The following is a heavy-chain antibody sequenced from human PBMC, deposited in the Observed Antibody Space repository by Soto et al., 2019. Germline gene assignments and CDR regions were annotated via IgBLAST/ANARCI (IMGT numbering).Heavy chain of an antibody. J-gene: IGHJ5*02. CDR2: ISAYNGNT. V-gene: IGHV1-18*01. Sequence: GASVKVSCKASGYTFTSYGISWVRQAPGQGLEWMGWISAYNGNTNYAQKLQGRVTMTTDTSTSTAYMELRSLRSDDTAVYYCARGAWSPISPHNWFDPWGQGTLVTVSS. CDR3: ARGAWSPISPHNWFDP. CDR1: GYTFTSYG. D-gene: IGHD3-3*01.